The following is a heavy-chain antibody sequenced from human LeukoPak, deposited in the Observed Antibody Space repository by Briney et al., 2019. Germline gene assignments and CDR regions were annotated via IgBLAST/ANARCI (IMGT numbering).Heavy chain of an antibody. CDR3: AQGYSSGWYPH. CDR2: ISVDGETT. J-gene: IGHJ4*02. D-gene: IGHD6-19*01. CDR1: GFSVSSFG. V-gene: IGHV3-23*01. Sequence: GGSLRLSCAVSGFSVSSFGMSWVRQAPGKGLEWISAISVDGETTWYADSVKGRFIISRDSSKNTPYLRLSSLRAEDTAIYYCAQGYSSGWYPHWGQGSLVSVSS.